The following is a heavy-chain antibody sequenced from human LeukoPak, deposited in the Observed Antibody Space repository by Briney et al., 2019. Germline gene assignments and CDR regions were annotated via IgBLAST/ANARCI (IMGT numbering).Heavy chain of an antibody. CDR1: GFTFDDYA. CDR2: ISWNSGSI. CDR3: AKGNYYYYYGMDA. J-gene: IGHJ6*02. Sequence: GGSLRLSCAASGFTFDDYAMHWVRQAPGKGLEWVSGISWNSGSIGYADSVKGRFTISRDNAKNSLYLQMNSLRAEDTALYYCAKGNYYYYYGMDAWGQGTTVTVSS. V-gene: IGHV3-9*01.